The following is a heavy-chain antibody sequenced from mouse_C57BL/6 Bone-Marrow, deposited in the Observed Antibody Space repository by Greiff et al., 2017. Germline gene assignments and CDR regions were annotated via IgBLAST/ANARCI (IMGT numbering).Heavy chain of an antibody. V-gene: IGHV1-66*01. CDR2: IYPGSGNT. Sequence: VQLQQSGPELVKPGASVKISCKASGYSFTSYYIHWVNQRPGQGLEWIGWIYPGSGNTKYNEKFKGKATLTADTSSSTAYMQLSSLTSEDSAVYYCARRSYGSSPSWFAYWGQGTLVTVSA. CDR1: GYSFTSYY. J-gene: IGHJ3*01. CDR3: ARRSYGSSPSWFAY. D-gene: IGHD1-1*01.